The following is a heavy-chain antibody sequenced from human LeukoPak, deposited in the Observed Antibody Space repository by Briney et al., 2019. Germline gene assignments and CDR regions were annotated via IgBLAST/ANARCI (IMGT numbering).Heavy chain of an antibody. V-gene: IGHV3-21*04. CDR2: ISSSSSYI. Sequence: GGSLRLSCAASGFTFSSYAMSWVRQAPGKGLEWVSSISSSSSYIYYADSVKGRFTISRDNSKNTLYLQMTNLRAEDTAVYFCAKDLLRIYWRTFDSWGQGALVIVSS. CDR3: AKDLLRIYWRTFDS. J-gene: IGHJ4*02. D-gene: IGHD3-10*01. CDR1: GFTFSSYA.